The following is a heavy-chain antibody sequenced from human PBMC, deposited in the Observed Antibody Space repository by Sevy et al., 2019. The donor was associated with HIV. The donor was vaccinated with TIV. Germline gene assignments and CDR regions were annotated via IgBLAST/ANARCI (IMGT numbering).Heavy chain of an antibody. J-gene: IGHJ4*02. CDR1: GFTFNSYD. Sequence: GGSLRLSCAASGFTFNSYDMNWVRRAPGKGLEWISYISGSGNTIYYADSVKGRFTISRDNAKKSLSLQMISLRDEDTAVYYCARNCYGDYIIDSWGQGTPVTVSS. D-gene: IGHD4-17*01. CDR2: ISGSGNTI. V-gene: IGHV3-48*02. CDR3: ARNCYGDYIIDS.